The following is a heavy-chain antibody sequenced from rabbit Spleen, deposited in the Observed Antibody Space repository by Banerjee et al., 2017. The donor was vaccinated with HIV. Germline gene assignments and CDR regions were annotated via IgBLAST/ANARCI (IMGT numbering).Heavy chain of an antibody. CDR2: IVPIFGFS. J-gene: IGHJ4*01. CDR3: VREAGYGGYGDANL. V-gene: IGHV1S7*01. CDR1: GFDFRTYS. D-gene: IGHD6-1*01. Sequence: QLVEPGGGLVQTGGSLKLSCKASGFDFRTYSMSWVCQAPGKGLEWIGYIVPIFGFSYCANWVNGRFTISSHNAQNTLYLQLNSLTAAVTATYFCVREAGYGGYGDANLWGQGTLVTVS.